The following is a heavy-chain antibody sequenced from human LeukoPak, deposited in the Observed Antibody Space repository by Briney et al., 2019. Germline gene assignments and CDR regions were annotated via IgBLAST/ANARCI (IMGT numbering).Heavy chain of an antibody. D-gene: IGHD2-15*01. V-gene: IGHV3-21*04. CDR1: GFTFSSYS. CDR3: ARDLRSGGPVDY. J-gene: IGHJ4*02. Sequence: GGSLRLSCAASGFTFSSYSMNWVRQAPGKGLEWVSSISSSSSYIYYVDSVKGRFTISRDNAKNSLYLQMNSLRAEDTAVYYCARDLRSGGPVDYWGQGPLVTVSS. CDR2: ISSSSSYI.